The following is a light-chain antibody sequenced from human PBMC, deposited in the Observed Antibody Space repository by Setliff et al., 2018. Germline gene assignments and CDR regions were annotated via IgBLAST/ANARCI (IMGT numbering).Light chain of an antibody. Sequence: QSALAQPPSVSGSPGHSVTISCTGTSSYVGGYNRVSWYQHPPGTAPKLMIYDVSHRPSGVPDRFSGSKSGNTASLTISGLQAEDEADYYCSSYTSSSHPVFGGGTKVTVL. CDR2: DVS. CDR3: SSYTSSSHPV. CDR1: SSYVGGYNR. V-gene: IGLV2-18*02. J-gene: IGLJ3*02.